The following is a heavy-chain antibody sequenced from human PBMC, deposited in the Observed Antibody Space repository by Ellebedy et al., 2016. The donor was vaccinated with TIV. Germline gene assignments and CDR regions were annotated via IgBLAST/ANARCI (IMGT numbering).Heavy chain of an antibody. D-gene: IGHD5-18*01. CDR1: GGSISSYY. J-gene: IGHJ5*02. Sequence: MPSETLSLTCTVSGGSISSYYWSWIRQPPGKGLEWIGYLYYSGNTNYNPPLKSRVTISVDTSKNQFSLKLSSVTAADTAVYYCARIQPEDWFDPWGQGTLVTVSS. V-gene: IGHV4-59*08. CDR2: LYYSGNT. CDR3: ARIQPEDWFDP.